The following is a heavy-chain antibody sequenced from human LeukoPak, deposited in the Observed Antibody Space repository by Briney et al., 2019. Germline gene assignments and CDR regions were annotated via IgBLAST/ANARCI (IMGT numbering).Heavy chain of an antibody. CDR2: ISYDGSNK. Sequence: GGSLRLSCAASGFTFSSYAMHWVRQAPGKGLEWVAVISYDGSNKYYADSVKGRFTISRDNSKNTLYLQMNSLRAEDTAVYYCARDFSGAGSGWSKFDYWGQGTLVTVSS. CDR1: GFTFSSYA. CDR3: ARDFSGAGSGWSKFDY. V-gene: IGHV3-30*04. J-gene: IGHJ4*02. D-gene: IGHD6-19*01.